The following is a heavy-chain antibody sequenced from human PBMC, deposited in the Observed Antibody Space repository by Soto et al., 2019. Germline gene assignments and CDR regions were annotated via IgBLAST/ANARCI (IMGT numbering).Heavy chain of an antibody. J-gene: IGHJ4*02. D-gene: IGHD4-17*01. Sequence: ASVKVSCKVSGYTLTELSMHWVRQAPGKGLEWMGGFDPEDGETIYAQKFQGRVTMTEDTSTDTAYMELSSLRSEDTAVYYCATDLGGPVTTIDFDYWGQGTLVTVSS. CDR1: GYTLTELS. CDR3: ATDLGGPVTTIDFDY. CDR2: FDPEDGET. V-gene: IGHV1-24*01.